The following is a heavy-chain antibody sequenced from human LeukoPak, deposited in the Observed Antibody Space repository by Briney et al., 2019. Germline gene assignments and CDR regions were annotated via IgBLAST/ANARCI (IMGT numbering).Heavy chain of an antibody. CDR2: FYRGDTT. J-gene: IGHJ5*02. CDR1: GFSVSSSY. V-gene: IGHV3-53*01. D-gene: IGHD4-17*01. CDR3: ARGHSGDYGSWFDP. Sequence: PGGSLRLSCAASGFSVSSSYMYWVRQAPGKGLEWVSFFYRGDTTYYAESVRGRFTISRDNSKNTLYLLMNSLIPEDTAVYYCARGHSGDYGSWFDPWGQGTLVTVSS.